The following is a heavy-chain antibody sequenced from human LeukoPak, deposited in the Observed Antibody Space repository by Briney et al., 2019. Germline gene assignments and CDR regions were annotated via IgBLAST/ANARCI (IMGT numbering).Heavy chain of an antibody. V-gene: IGHV3-53*01. J-gene: IGHJ6*03. CDR3: ARSLRVRGLPDYMDV. D-gene: IGHD3-10*01. CDR1: GFTDSSNY. CDR2: IHKNAIT. Sequence: GGSVSLSCAAWGFTDSSNYMTCVREAPGKGVQWVSVIHKNAITYYADTVKGRFTISRDNSKNMVYLQMHSLRAEDTGVYYCARSLRVRGLPDYMDVWGKGTTVTISS.